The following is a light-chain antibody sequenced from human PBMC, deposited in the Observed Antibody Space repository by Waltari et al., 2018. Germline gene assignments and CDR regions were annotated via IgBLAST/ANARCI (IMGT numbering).Light chain of an antibody. V-gene: IGLV3-21*02. CDR3: QVWDISSDYTSI. J-gene: IGLJ6*01. Sequence: SYELTQPPSVSVSPGQTARVTCGGDNSGSDVVNWYQQKPPQAPVLAIYADSERPSGIHERFSGSKSGKTATLTISGVEAGDGADYYCQVWDISSDYTSIFGSGTKVTVL. CDR1: NSGSDV. CDR2: ADS.